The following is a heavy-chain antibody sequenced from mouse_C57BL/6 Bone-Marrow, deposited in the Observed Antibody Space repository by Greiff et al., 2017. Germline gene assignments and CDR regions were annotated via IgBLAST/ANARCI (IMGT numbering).Heavy chain of an antibody. CDR2: ISNGGGST. Sequence: EVQLQESGGGLVQPGGSLKLSCAASGFTFSDYYMYWVRQTPEKRLEWVAYISNGGGSTYYPDTVKGRFTISRDNAKNTLYLQMSRLKSEDTAMYYCARLGVYGNYLYAMDYWGQGTAVTVSS. D-gene: IGHD2-1*01. J-gene: IGHJ4*01. CDR1: GFTFSDYY. CDR3: ARLGVYGNYLYAMDY. V-gene: IGHV5-12*01.